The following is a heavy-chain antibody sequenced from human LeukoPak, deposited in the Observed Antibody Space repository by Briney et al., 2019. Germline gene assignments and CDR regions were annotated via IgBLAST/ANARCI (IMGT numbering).Heavy chain of an antibody. CDR2: ISGSGGST. Sequence: GGSLRLSCAASGFTFSSYAMSWVRQAPGKGLEWVSAISGSGGSTYYADSVKGRFTISRDNSKNTLYLQMNSLRAEDTAVYYCAKVVTGIVVGGVFHYWGQGTLGSVSS. CDR3: AKVVTGIVVGGVFHY. V-gene: IGHV3-23*01. J-gene: IGHJ4*02. CDR1: GFTFSSYA. D-gene: IGHD3-22*01.